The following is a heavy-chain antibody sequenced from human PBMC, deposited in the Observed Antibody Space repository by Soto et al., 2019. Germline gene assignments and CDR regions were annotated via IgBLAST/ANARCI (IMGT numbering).Heavy chain of an antibody. Sequence: SVKVSCKASGFTFTSSAVQWVRQARGQRLEWIGWIVVGSGNTNYAQKFQERVTITRDMSTSTAYMELSSLRSEDTAVYYCAAGIVVVPAAATLSGFDYWGQGTLVTVS. V-gene: IGHV1-58*01. CDR3: AAGIVVVPAAATLSGFDY. J-gene: IGHJ4*02. CDR1: GFTFTSSA. D-gene: IGHD2-2*01. CDR2: IVVGSGNT.